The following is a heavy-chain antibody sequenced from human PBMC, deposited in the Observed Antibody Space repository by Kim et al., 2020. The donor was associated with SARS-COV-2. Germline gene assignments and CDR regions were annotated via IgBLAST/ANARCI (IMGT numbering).Heavy chain of an antibody. D-gene: IGHD3-3*01. CDR2: IRSNGESP. V-gene: IGHV3-64D*09. CDR1: GFTFSTYA. J-gene: IGHJ6*02. Sequence: GGSLRLSCSASGFTFSTYAMHWVRQAPGKGLEYVSVIRSNGESPYYADSVRGRFTVSRDNSKKTLYLQMSSLRPEDTAVYYCVKSKGAYYGMDVWGLGTTVTVSS. CDR3: VKSKGAYYGMDV.